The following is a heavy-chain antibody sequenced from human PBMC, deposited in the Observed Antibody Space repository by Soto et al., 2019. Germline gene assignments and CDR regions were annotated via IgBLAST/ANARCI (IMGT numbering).Heavy chain of an antibody. CDR1: GFTFSSYG. V-gene: IGHV3-30*18. CDR2: ISYDGSNK. Sequence: QVQLVESGGGVVQPGRSLRLSCAASGFTFSSYGMHWVRQAPGKGLEWVAVISYDGSNKYYADSVKGRFTISRDNSKNTLYLQMNSLRAEDTAVYYCAKIRGYSGYDHYYDYGMDVWGQGTTVTVSS. J-gene: IGHJ6*02. D-gene: IGHD5-12*01. CDR3: AKIRGYSGYDHYYDYGMDV.